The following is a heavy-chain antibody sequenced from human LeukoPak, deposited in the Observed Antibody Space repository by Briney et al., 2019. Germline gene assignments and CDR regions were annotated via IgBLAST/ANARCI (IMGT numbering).Heavy chain of an antibody. J-gene: IGHJ4*02. CDR1: GGTFSSYA. Sequence: ASVKVSCKASGGTFSSYAISWVRQAPGQGLEWMGGIIPTFGTANYAQKLQGRVTMTTDTSTSTAYMELRSLRSDDTAVYYCARVVGGSYYSANCFDYWGQGTLVTVSS. V-gene: IGHV1-69*05. CDR3: ARVVGGSYYSANCFDY. D-gene: IGHD1-26*01. CDR2: IIPTFGTA.